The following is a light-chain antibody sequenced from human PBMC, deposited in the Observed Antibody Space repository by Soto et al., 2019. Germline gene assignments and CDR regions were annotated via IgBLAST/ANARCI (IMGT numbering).Light chain of an antibody. Sequence: EIVLTQSPGTLSLSPGERATLSCTASQSVSNNYLAWYQQKPGQAPRLLIYGASNRATGIPDRFSGSGSGTDFTLTISRLEPEDFAVNYCQQYGSSGTFGQGTKVEIK. CDR1: QSVSNNY. CDR2: GAS. J-gene: IGKJ1*01. CDR3: QQYGSSGT. V-gene: IGKV3-20*01.